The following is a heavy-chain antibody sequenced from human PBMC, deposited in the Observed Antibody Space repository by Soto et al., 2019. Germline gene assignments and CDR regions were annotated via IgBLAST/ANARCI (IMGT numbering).Heavy chain of an antibody. CDR1: GGDISTYY. V-gene: IGHV4-4*07. Sequence: QVQLQESGPGLVKPSETLSLTCTVSGGDISTYYWTWIRQPAGKGLEWIGRIYSSGSTKYNPSLQSRVTMSLDTSKNQFSLRLSSVTAADTAVYYCARGQRFSDWFDPWGQGTLVTVS. J-gene: IGHJ5*02. CDR2: IYSSGST. D-gene: IGHD3-3*01. CDR3: ARGQRFSDWFDP.